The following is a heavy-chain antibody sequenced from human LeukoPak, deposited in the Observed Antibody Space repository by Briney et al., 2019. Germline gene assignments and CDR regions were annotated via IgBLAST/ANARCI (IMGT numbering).Heavy chain of an antibody. CDR3: ARGNGIVGAIFDY. V-gene: IGHV4-59*08. CDR2: IYHSGST. J-gene: IGHJ4*02. D-gene: IGHD1-26*01. Sequence: PSETLSLTCTVSGGSISSYYWSWIRQPPGKGLEWIGYIYHSGSTNYNPSLTSRGTISVDTSKNQCSLKLSSVTAADTAVYYCARGNGIVGAIFDYWGQGTLVTVSS. CDR1: GGSISSYY.